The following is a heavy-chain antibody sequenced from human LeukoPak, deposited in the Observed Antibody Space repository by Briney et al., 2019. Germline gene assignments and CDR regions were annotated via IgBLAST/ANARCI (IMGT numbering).Heavy chain of an antibody. Sequence: ASVKVSCKASGYTFTGYYMHWVRQAPGQGLEWMGWINPNSGGTKYAQKFQGRVTVTRDTSINTVYMQLSNLTSDDTAVYYCARERIVVVTLSDAIDIWGQGTMVTVPS. V-gene: IGHV1-2*02. CDR2: INPNSGGT. CDR1: GYTFTGYY. D-gene: IGHD2-21*02. CDR3: ARERIVVVTLSDAIDI. J-gene: IGHJ3*02.